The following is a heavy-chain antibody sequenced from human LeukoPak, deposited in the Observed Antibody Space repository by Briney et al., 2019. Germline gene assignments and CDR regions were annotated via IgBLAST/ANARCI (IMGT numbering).Heavy chain of an antibody. CDR3: ARDWEALYYDFWSGYYPRFDY. CDR2: ITGSGGIT. CDR1: GLAFSSHA. Sequence: QPGGSLRLSCEASGLAFSSHAMTWVRQAPGKGLEWVSGITGSGGITYHAESVKGRFTISRDNAKNSLYLQMNSLRAEDTAVYYCARDWEALYYDFWSGYYPRFDYWGQGTLVTVSS. J-gene: IGHJ4*02. V-gene: IGHV3-23*01. D-gene: IGHD3-3*01.